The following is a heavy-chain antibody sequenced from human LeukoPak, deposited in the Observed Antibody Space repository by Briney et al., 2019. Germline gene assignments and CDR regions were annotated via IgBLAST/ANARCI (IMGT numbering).Heavy chain of an antibody. J-gene: IGHJ4*02. CDR1: GFTFSNYN. CDR3: ARDRGSTDFDY. V-gene: IGHV3-21*01. Sequence: GGSLRLSCAAPGFTFSNYNMNWVRQAPGKGLEWIPSITSTSSYKFYADSVKGRFTISRDNAKNTLYLQMNSLRVEDTAVYYCARDRGSTDFDYWGQGTLVTVSS. D-gene: IGHD1-26*01. CDR2: ITSTSSYK.